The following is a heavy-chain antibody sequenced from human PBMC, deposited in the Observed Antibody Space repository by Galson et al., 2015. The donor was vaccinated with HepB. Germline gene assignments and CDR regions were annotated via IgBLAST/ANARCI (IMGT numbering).Heavy chain of an antibody. CDR2: ISYDGSNK. CDR1: GFTFSSYG. CDR3: AKDPGIAAAGPRTPYYYYGMDV. Sequence: SLRLSCAASGFTFSSYGMHWVRQAPGKGLEWVAVISYDGSNKYYADSVKGRFTISRDNSKNTLYLQMNSLRAEDTAVYYCAKDPGIAAAGPRTPYYYYGMDVWGQGTTVTVSS. D-gene: IGHD6-13*01. V-gene: IGHV3-30*18. J-gene: IGHJ6*02.